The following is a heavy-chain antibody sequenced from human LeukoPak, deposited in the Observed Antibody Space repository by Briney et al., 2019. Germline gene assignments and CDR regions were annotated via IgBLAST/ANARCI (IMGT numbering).Heavy chain of an antibody. J-gene: IGHJ4*02. CDR1: GYTFTTYG. CDR3: ARAAVGNGLHSDY. V-gene: IGHV1-18*03. D-gene: IGHD6-19*01. Sequence: GASVKVSCKISGYTFTTYGITWVRQARGQGLEWMGWISAYNGNTNYAQKLQGRVTMTTDTSTTTVYMELRSLRSDDMALYYCARAAVGNGLHSDYWGQGALVTVSS. CDR2: ISAYNGNT.